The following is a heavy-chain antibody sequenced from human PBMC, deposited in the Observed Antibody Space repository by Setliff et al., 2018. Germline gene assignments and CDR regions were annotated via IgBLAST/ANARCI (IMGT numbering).Heavy chain of an antibody. Sequence: SETLSLTCTVSGGSISSYYWSWIRQPAGKGLEWIGHIYIGGSANYNPSLKSRVTMSIDTSKNQFSLKLSSMTAADMAVYYCAREQWLDPPGYYYMDVWAKGTTVTVSS. V-gene: IGHV4-4*07. CDR1: GGSISSYY. J-gene: IGHJ6*03. D-gene: IGHD6-19*01. CDR3: AREQWLDPPGYYYMDV. CDR2: IYIGGSA.